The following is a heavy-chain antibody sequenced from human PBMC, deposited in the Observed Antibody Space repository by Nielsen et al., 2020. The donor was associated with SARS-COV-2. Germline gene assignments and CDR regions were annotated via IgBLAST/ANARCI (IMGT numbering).Heavy chain of an antibody. V-gene: IGHV4-31*03. CDR1: GGSISSGGYY. D-gene: IGHD6-13*01. Sequence: SETLSLTCTVSGGSISSGGYYWSWIRQHPGKGLEWIGYIYYSGSTYYNPSLKSRVTISVDTSKNQFSLKLSSVTAADTAVYYCARGIAAAGTCWFDPWGQGTLVTVSS. J-gene: IGHJ5*02. CDR2: IYYSGST. CDR3: ARGIAAAGTCWFDP.